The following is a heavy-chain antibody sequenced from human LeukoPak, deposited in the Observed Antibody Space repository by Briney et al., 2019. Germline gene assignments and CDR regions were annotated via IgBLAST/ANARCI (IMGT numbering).Heavy chain of an antibody. J-gene: IGHJ3*02. CDR3: ARVFVSSAPGRYFDWPVGAFDI. Sequence: GASVKVSCKASGYTFTGYYMHWVRQAPGQGLEWMGWINPNSGGTNYAQKFQGRVTMTRDTSISTAYMELSRLRSDDTAVYYCARVFVSSAPGRYFDWPVGAFDIWGQGTMVTVSS. V-gene: IGHV1-2*02. D-gene: IGHD3-9*01. CDR2: INPNSGGT. CDR1: GYTFTGYY.